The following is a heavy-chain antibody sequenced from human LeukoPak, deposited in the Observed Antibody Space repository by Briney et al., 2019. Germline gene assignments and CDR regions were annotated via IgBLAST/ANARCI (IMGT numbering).Heavy chain of an antibody. V-gene: IGHV3-30*18. D-gene: IGHD3-22*01. CDR2: ISYDGSNK. CDR3: AKDQGGGYYDSSGSHLNSEYFQH. J-gene: IGHJ1*01. Sequence: PGRSLRLSCAPSGFTFSSYGMHSVRQAPRKGLEWVAVISYDGSNKYYADSVKGRFTISRDNSKNTLYLQMNSLRAEDTAVYYCAKDQGGGYYDSSGSHLNSEYFQHWGQGTLVTVSS. CDR1: GFTFSSYG.